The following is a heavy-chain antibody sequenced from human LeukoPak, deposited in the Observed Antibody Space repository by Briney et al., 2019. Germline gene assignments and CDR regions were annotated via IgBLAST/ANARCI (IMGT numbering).Heavy chain of an antibody. J-gene: IGHJ4*02. CDR2: ISGSDGST. CDR1: GFTFSSYA. V-gene: IGHV3-23*01. CDR3: AKERTSYSSSWLALDY. D-gene: IGHD6-13*01. Sequence: GGSLRLSCAASGFTFSSYAMSWVRQAPGKGLEWVSGISGSDGSTYYADSVKGRFTISRDNSKNTLYLQMNSLRAEDTAVYYCAKERTSYSSSWLALDYWGQGTLVTVSS.